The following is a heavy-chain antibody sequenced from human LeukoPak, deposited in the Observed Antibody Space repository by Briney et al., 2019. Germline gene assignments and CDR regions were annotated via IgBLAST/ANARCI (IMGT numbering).Heavy chain of an antibody. J-gene: IGHJ1*01. CDR1: GFTFSSYC. D-gene: IGHD6-19*01. V-gene: IGHV3-30*18. Sequence: QPGGSLRLSCAASGFTFSSYCMHWVRQAPGKGLEWVAVISYDGSNKYYADSVKRRFTISRDNSKNTLYLQMNSLRAEDTAVYYCAKDPVARDEYFQHWGQGTLVTVSS. CDR2: ISYDGSNK. CDR3: AKDPVARDEYFQH.